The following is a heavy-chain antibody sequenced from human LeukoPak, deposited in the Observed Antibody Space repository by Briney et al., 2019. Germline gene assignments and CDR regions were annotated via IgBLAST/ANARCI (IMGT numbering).Heavy chain of an antibody. Sequence: PGGSLRLSCVASEFTFSSYWMHWVRQTPGKGLVWVSHINPDGTTTNYADSVKGRFTISRDNAKNTLYLQMNSLRAEDTAVYYCARELLKDGSYYGEGYFDYWGQGTLVTVSS. CDR1: EFTFSSYW. CDR2: INPDGTTT. CDR3: ARELLKDGSYYGEGYFDY. D-gene: IGHD1-26*01. J-gene: IGHJ4*02. V-gene: IGHV3-74*01.